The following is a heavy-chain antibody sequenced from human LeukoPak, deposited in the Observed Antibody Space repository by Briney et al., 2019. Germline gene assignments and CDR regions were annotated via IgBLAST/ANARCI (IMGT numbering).Heavy chain of an antibody. D-gene: IGHD5-18*01. J-gene: IGHJ4*02. CDR2: IYYSGST. CDR3: ARGQSGYSYGYYFDD. CDR1: GGSVSGGSYF. V-gene: IGHV4-61*01. Sequence: SETLSLTCTVSGGSVSGGSYFWSWIRQPPGKGLEWIGYIYYSGSTNYNPSLKSRVTISVDTSKNQCSLKLSSVTAADTAVYYCARGQSGYSYGYYFDDWGQGTLVTVSS.